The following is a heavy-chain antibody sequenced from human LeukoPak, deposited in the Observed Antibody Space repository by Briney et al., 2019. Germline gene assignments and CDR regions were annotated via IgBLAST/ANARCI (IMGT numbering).Heavy chain of an antibody. CDR1: GGSFSGYY. CDR3: ARSEQQLVRKRRKYYFDY. J-gene: IGHJ4*02. V-gene: IGHV4-34*01. CDR2: INHSGST. Sequence: SETLSLTCAVDGGSFSGYYWSWIRQPPGKGLEWIGEINHSGSTNYNPSLKSRVTISVDTSKNQFSLKLSSVTAADTAVYYCARSEQQLVRKRRKYYFDYWGQGTLVTVSS. D-gene: IGHD6-13*01.